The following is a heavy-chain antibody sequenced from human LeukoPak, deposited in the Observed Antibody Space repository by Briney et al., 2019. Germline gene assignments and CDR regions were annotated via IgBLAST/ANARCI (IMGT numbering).Heavy chain of an antibody. J-gene: IGHJ6*02. Sequence: ASVKVSCKASGGTFSSYAISWVRQAPGQGLEWMGRIIPILGIANYAQKFQGRVTITADKSTSTAYMELSSLRSEDTAVYYCARAGSSPGRYYYYYGMDVWGQGTTVTVSS. V-gene: IGHV1-69*04. CDR2: IIPILGIA. CDR1: GGTFSSYA. CDR3: ARAGSSPGRYYYYYGMDV. D-gene: IGHD1-14*01.